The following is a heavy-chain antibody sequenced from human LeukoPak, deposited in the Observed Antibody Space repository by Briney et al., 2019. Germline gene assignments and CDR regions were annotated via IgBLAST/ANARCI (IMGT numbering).Heavy chain of an antibody. CDR3: ARGKAAGTPPDY. D-gene: IGHD6-13*01. J-gene: IGHJ4*02. V-gene: IGHV4-34*01. CDR1: GGSFSGYY. Sequence: PSETLSLTCAVYGGSFSGYYWSWIRQPPGKGLEWIGEINHSGSTNYNPSLKSRVTISVDTSKNQFSLKLSSVTAADTAVYYCARGKAAGTPPDYWGQGTLVTVSS. CDR2: INHSGST.